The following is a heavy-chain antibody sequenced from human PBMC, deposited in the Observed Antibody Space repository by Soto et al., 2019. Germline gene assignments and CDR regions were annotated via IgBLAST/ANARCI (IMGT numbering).Heavy chain of an antibody. J-gene: IGHJ6*03. V-gene: IGHV4-59*08. CDR2: IYYSGST. CDR1: GGSISSYY. CDR3: ARHSPFFGVVGSGYYMDV. D-gene: IGHD3-3*01. Sequence: SETLSLTCTVSGGSISSYYWSWIRQPPGKGLEWIGYIYYSGSTNYNPSLKSRVTISVDTSKNQFSLKLSSVTAADTAVYYCARHSPFFGVVGSGYYMDVWGKGTTVTVSS.